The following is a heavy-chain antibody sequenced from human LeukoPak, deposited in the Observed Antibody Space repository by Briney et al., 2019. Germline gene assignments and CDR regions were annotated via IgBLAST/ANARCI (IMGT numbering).Heavy chain of an antibody. V-gene: IGHV1-2*02. J-gene: IGHJ3*02. CDR3: ARGAGYCSGGSCYSGGDAFDI. D-gene: IGHD2-15*01. CDR2: ISAYNGNT. Sequence: ASVKVSCKVSGYTLTELSMHWVRQAPGKGLEWMGWISAYNGNTNYAQKFQGRVTMTRDTSTSTVYMELSSLRSEDTAVYYCARGAGYCSGGSCYSGGDAFDIWGQGTMVTVSS. CDR1: GYTLTELS.